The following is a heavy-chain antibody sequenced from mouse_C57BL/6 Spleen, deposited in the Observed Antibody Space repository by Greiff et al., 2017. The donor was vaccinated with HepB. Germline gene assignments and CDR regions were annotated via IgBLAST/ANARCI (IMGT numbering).Heavy chain of an antibody. D-gene: IGHD3-2*02. Sequence: QVQLQQPGAELVKPGASVKMSCKASGYTFTSYWITWVKQRPGQGLEWIGDIYPGSGSTNYNEKFKSKATLTVDTSSSTAYMQLSSLTSEDSAVYYCARSQLRLLNAMDYWGQGTSVTVSS. CDR3: ARSQLRLLNAMDY. CDR2: IYPGSGST. CDR1: GYTFTSYW. V-gene: IGHV1-55*01. J-gene: IGHJ4*01.